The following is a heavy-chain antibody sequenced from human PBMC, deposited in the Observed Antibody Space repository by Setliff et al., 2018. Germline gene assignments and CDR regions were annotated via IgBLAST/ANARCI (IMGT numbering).Heavy chain of an antibody. CDR1: GDSINTPTYH. D-gene: IGHD1-1*01. Sequence: SETLSLTCTVSGDSINTPTYHWGWVRQPPGKGLEWIGLIYYTGITYYNPSLKSRVTISEDMSENQISLKLNPVTAADTAVFYCARGDEIVQGRHGAFDIWGQGTMVTVSS. V-gene: IGHV4-39*02. J-gene: IGHJ3*02. CDR3: ARGDEIVQGRHGAFDI. CDR2: IYYTGIT.